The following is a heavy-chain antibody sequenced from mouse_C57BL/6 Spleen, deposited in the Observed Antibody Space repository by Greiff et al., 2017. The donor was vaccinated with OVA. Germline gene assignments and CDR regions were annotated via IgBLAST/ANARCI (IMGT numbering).Heavy chain of an antibody. V-gene: IGHV1-82*01. D-gene: IGHD2-1*01. CDR3: ARGGGNYSDWYFDV. CDR2: IYPGDGDT. CDR1: GYAFSSSW. Sequence: QVQLQQSGPELVKPGASVKISCKASGYAFSSSWMNWVKQRPGKGLEWIGRIYPGDGDTNYNGKFKGKATLTADKSSSTAYMQLSSLTSEDSAVYFCARGGGNYSDWYFDVWGTGTTVTVSS. J-gene: IGHJ1*03.